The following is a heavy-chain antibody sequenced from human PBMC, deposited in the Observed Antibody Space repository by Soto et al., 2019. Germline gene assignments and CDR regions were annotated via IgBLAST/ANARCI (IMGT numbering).Heavy chain of an antibody. CDR3: AKGASTTVFAFNDY. D-gene: IGHD4-17*01. CDR2: ISWNSDNL. V-gene: IGHV3-9*01. Sequence: EVQLVESGGGLVQPGRSLRLSCAASGFTFDDYAMHWVRQGPGKGLEWVSSISWNSDNLGYADSVKGRFTISRDNAKNSLYLQMNSLRGEDTALYYCAKGASTTVFAFNDYWGQGTLVTVSS. CDR1: GFTFDDYA. J-gene: IGHJ4*02.